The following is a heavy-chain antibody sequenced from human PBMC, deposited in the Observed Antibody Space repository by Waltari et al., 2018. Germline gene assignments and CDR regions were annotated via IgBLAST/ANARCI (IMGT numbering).Heavy chain of an antibody. CDR3: ARARQQLAGGWFDP. J-gene: IGHJ5*02. D-gene: IGHD6-13*01. CDR1: GYTFTGYY. V-gene: IGHV1-2*02. Sequence: QVQLVQSGAEVKKPGASVKVSCKASGYTFTGYYMHWVRQAPGQGLEWMGWINPNRCGTNDAQKFQGRVTMTRDTSISTAYMELSRLRSDDTAVYYCARARQQLAGGWFDPWGQGTLVTVSS. CDR2: INPNRCGT.